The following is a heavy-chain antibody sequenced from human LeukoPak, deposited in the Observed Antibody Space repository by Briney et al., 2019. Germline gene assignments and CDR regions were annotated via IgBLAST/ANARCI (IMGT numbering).Heavy chain of an antibody. J-gene: IGHJ6*02. D-gene: IGHD2-15*01. Sequence: ASVKVSCKASGGTFSSYVISWVRQAPGQGLEWMGRIIPILGIANYAQKFQGRVTITADKSTSTAYMELSSLRSEDTAVYYCARERIEAYYCYYGMDVWGQGTTVTVSS. V-gene: IGHV1-69*04. CDR1: GGTFSSYV. CDR2: IIPILGIA. CDR3: ARERIEAYYCYYGMDV.